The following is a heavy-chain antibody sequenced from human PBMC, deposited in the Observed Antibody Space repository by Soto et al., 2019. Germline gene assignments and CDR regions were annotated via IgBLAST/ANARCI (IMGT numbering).Heavy chain of an antibody. Sequence: QVQVVQSGPEVKKPGASVMVSCKASGYTFTSYGISWVRQAPGQGLEWMGWISGDNGQTTYGQKFRGRVTITTDTATSTAYREWRSLGSDDTGVYYCARDGRKQLGVEWLRDMAVWGPGTTVTVSS. CDR3: ARDGRKQLGVEWLRDMAV. CDR2: ISGDNGQT. D-gene: IGHD5-18*01. V-gene: IGHV1-18*01. CDR1: GYTFTSYG. J-gene: IGHJ6*02.